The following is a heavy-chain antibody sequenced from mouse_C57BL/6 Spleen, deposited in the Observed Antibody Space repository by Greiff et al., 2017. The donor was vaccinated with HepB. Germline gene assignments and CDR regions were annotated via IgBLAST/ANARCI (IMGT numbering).Heavy chain of an antibody. V-gene: IGHV1-55*01. CDR3: ATTHYSDSSYLDY. CDR2: VYPGSGST. Sequence: VQLQQPGAELVKPGASVKMSCKASGYTFTSYWITWVKQRPGQGLVWIGDVYPGSGSTNYNEKFKSKATLTVDTSSCTAYMQLSSLTSADSAVSYCATTHYSDSSYLDYWDQGPPLTVAS. J-gene: IGHJ2*01. CDR1: GYTFTSYW. D-gene: IGHD1-1*01.